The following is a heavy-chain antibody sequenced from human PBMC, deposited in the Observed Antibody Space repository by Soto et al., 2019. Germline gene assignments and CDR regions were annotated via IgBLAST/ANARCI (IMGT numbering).Heavy chain of an antibody. CDR1: GYTLTELS. V-gene: IGHV1-24*01. CDR2: FDPEDGET. J-gene: IGHJ6*02. CDR3: AAPRFLEWLSPGSGMDV. D-gene: IGHD3-3*01. Sequence: ASVKVSCKVSGYTLTELSMHWVRQAPVKGLEWMGGFDPEDGETIYAQKFQGRVTMTEDTSTDTAYMELSSLRSEDTAVYYCAAPRFLEWLSPGSGMDVWGQGTTVTVSS.